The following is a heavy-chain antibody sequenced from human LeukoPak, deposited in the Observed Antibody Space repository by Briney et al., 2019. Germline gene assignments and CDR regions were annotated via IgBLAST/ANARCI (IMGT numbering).Heavy chain of an antibody. J-gene: IGHJ3*02. CDR2: IYHSGST. CDR3: ARGGSPAAISFAFDI. V-gene: IGHV4-38-2*02. CDR1: GYSISSGYY. D-gene: IGHD2-2*02. Sequence: PSETLSLTCTVSGYSISSGYYWGWIRQPPGKGLEWIGSIYHSGSTYYNPSLKSRVTISVDTSKKHFSLKLSSVTAADTAVYYCARGGSPAAISFAFDIWGQGTMVTVSS.